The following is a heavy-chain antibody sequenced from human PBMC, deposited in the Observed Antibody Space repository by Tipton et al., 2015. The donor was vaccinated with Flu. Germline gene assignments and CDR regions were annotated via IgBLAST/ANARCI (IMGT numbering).Heavy chain of an antibody. CDR1: GFTFKNAW. Sequence: SLRLSCATSGFTFKNAWMSWVRQPPGKGLEWVGRIKSKLEGATRDFAAPVKGRFSISRDDSKATVSLQMDSLKVEDTAIYYCTAGVGTSDFDYWGQGTLVTVSS. D-gene: IGHD1-26*01. V-gene: IGHV3-15*05. J-gene: IGHJ4*02. CDR3: TAGVGTSDFDY. CDR2: IKSKLEGATR.